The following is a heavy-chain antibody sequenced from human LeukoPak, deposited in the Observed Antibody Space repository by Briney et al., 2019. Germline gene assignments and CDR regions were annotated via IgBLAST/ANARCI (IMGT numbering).Heavy chain of an antibody. J-gene: IGHJ4*02. V-gene: IGHV3-23*01. CDR2: ISGSGGST. Sequence: PGGSLRLSCAASGFTFSSYGMSWVRQAPGKGLEWVSAISGSGGSTYYADSVKGRFTISRDNSKNTLYLQMNSLRAEDTAVYYCAKGEYSSSWYSLSYWGQGTLVTVSS. CDR1: GFTFSSYG. D-gene: IGHD6-13*01. CDR3: AKGEYSSSWYSLSY.